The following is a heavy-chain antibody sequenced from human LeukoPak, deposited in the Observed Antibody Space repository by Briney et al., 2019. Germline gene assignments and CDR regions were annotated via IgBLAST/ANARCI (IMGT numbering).Heavy chain of an antibody. Sequence: SETLSLTCTVSGGSISSSSYYWGWIRQPPGKGLEWIGSIYYSGSTHYNPSLKSRVTISVDTSKNQFSLTLSSVTAADTAIYYCARDLGYSGYDSLYGYWGQGTLVTVSS. CDR2: IYYSGST. J-gene: IGHJ4*02. V-gene: IGHV4-39*07. CDR3: ARDLGYSGYDSLYGY. CDR1: GGSISSSSYY. D-gene: IGHD5-12*01.